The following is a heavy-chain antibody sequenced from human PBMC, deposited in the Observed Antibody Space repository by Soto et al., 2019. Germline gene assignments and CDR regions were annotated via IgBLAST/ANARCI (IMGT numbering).Heavy chain of an antibody. CDR3: ARHGRSITTFGVVNNWFAP. J-gene: IGHJ5*02. D-gene: IGHD3-3*01. CDR1: GGSFSGYY. V-gene: IGHV4-34*01. CDR2: INHSGST. Sequence: SETLSLTCAVYGGSFSGYYWSWIRQPPGKGLEWIGEINHSGSTNYNPSLKSRVTISVDTSKNQFSLKLSSVTAADTAVYYCARHGRSITTFGVVNNWFAPWGQGTLVTVSS.